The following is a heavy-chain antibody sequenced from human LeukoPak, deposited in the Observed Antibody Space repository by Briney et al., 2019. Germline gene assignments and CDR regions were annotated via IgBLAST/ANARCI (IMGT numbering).Heavy chain of an antibody. CDR2: INHSGST. CDR1: GGSFSGYY. Sequence: SETLSLTCAVYGGSFSGYYWSWIRQPPGKGLEWIGEINHSGSTNYNPSLESRVTISVDTSKNQFSLKLSSVTAADTAVYYCARGLRSVAGTSFDYWGQGTLVTVSS. J-gene: IGHJ4*02. D-gene: IGHD6-19*01. CDR3: ARGLRSVAGTSFDY. V-gene: IGHV4-34*01.